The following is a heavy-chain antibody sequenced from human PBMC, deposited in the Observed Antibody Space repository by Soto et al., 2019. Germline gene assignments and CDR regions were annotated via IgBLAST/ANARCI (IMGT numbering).Heavy chain of an antibody. Sequence: QVQLQESGPGLVKPSQTLSLTCTVSGGSISSGDYYWSWIRQPPGKGLEWIGYIYYSGSTYYNPSLKSRVTISVDTSKNQFSLELSSVTAADTAVYYCARGVWDIVLVPAAIESFDYWGQGTLVTVSS. V-gene: IGHV4-30-4*01. CDR1: GGSISSGDYY. J-gene: IGHJ4*02. D-gene: IGHD2-2*01. CDR3: ARGVWDIVLVPAAIESFDY. CDR2: IYYSGST.